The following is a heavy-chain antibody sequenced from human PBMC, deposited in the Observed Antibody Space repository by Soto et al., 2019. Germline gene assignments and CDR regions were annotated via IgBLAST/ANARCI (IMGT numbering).Heavy chain of an antibody. V-gene: IGHV4-39*01. D-gene: IGHD6-6*01. Sequence: PSETLSLTCSVSSASLSSSTYYWSWIRQPPGRGPEWIGSIYYSGNTYYKPSLKRRVSISIDTSRNQFSLKLTSVTAADTGVYYCASSSPFHYWGPGILVTVSS. CDR2: IYYSGNT. CDR3: ASSSPFHY. J-gene: IGHJ4*02. CDR1: SASLSSSTYY.